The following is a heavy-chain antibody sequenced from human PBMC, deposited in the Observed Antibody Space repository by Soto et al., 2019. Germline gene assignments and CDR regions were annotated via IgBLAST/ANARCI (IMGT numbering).Heavy chain of an antibody. D-gene: IGHD3-16*01. CDR2: IYYSGST. V-gene: IGHV4-59*08. Sequence: SETLSLTCTVSGGSISSYYWSWIRQPPGKGLEWIGYIYYSGSTNYNPSLKSRVTISVDTSKNQFSLKLSSVTAADTAVYYCARQGPYDYIWGGYVDYWGQGTLVTVSS. CDR1: GGSISSYY. J-gene: IGHJ4*02. CDR3: ARQGPYDYIWGGYVDY.